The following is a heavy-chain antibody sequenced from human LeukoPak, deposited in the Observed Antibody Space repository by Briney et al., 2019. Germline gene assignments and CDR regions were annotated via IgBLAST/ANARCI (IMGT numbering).Heavy chain of an antibody. J-gene: IGHJ6*03. V-gene: IGHV3-7*01. CDR1: GFTFSSYW. CDR3: ARALISHYYYYMDV. Sequence: GGSLRLSCAASGFTFSSYWMSWVRQAPGKGLEWVANIKQDGSEKYYVDSVKGRFTISRDNAKNSLYLQMISLRAEDTAVYYCARALISHYYYYMDVWGKGTTVTVSS. CDR2: IKQDGSEK. D-gene: IGHD2-8*01.